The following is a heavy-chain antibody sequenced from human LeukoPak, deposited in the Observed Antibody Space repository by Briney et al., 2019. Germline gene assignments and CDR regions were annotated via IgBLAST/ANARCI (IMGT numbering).Heavy chain of an antibody. V-gene: IGHV4-34*01. J-gene: IGHJ6*02. CDR3: ARYPKSSYYYYGMDV. CDR2: INHSGST. CDR1: GGSFSGYY. Sequence: PSETLSLTCAVYGGSFSGYYWSWIRQPPGKGLEWIGEINHSGSTNYNPSLKSRVTISVDTSKNQFSLELSSVTAADTAVYYCARYPKSSYYYYGMDVWGQGTTVTVSS.